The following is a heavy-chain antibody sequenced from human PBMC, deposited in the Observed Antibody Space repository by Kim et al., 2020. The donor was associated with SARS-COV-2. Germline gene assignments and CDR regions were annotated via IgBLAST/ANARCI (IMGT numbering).Heavy chain of an antibody. J-gene: IGHJ5*02. CDR3: AKEGGPMITFGGVIATDWFDP. V-gene: IGHV3-30*18. CDR1: GFTFSSYG. D-gene: IGHD3-16*02. CDR2: ISYDGSNK. Sequence: GGSLRLSCAASGFTFSSYGMHWVRQAPGKGLEWVAVISYDGSNKYYADSVKGRFTISRDNSKNTLYLQMNSLRAEDTAVYYCAKEGGPMITFGGVIATDWFDPWGQGTLVTVSS.